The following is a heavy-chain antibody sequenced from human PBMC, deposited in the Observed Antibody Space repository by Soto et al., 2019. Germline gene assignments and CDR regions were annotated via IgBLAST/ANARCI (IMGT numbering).Heavy chain of an antibody. CDR3: ARDPAP. CDR1: GGSISTGGYY. J-gene: IGHJ5*02. Sequence: SETLSLTCTVSGGSISTGGYYWSWIRQHPGKGLEWIGHIYNSATTYYNPSLKSRVTISVDTSKNQFSLKLSSVTVADTAVYYCARDPAPWGQGALVTVSS. CDR2: IYNSATT. V-gene: IGHV4-31*03.